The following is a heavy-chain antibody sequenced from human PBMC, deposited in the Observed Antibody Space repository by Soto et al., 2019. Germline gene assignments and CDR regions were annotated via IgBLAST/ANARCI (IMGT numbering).Heavy chain of an antibody. J-gene: IGHJ4*02. CDR3: AKDRQFRSYYESAGHYND. CDR1: GFTFRNQD. V-gene: IGHV3-23*01. CDR2: ISGRGGVT. D-gene: IGHD3-22*01. Sequence: EVQLLESGGGLVQPGGSLRLTCVGSGFTFRNQDMRWVRQAPGKGLEWVSGISGRGGVTYYADSVKGRFTISRDNSKNTLYLQMNNLRANDTAVYYSAKDRQFRSYYESAGHYNDWGQGTLVTVSS.